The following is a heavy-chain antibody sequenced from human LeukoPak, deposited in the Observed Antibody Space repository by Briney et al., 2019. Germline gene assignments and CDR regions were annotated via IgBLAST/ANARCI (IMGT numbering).Heavy chain of an antibody. CDR1: GYSFTSYW. CDR3: ARRVVNNRNWYFNL. V-gene: IGHV5-51*01. J-gene: IGHJ2*01. D-gene: IGHD4-23*01. CDR2: IYPGDSDT. Sequence: GESLKISCKGSGYSFTSYWIGWVRQMPGRGLEWMAIIYPGDSDTRYSPSVQGQVTISADKSISTAYLQWSSLKASDTAMYYCARRVVNNRNWYFNLWGRGTLVTVSS.